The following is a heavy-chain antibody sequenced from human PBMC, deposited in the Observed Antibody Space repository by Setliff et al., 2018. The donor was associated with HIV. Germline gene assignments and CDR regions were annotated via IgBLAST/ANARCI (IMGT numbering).Heavy chain of an antibody. J-gene: IGHJ3*02. CDR1: GGSFSSYY. V-gene: IGHV4-59*01. D-gene: IGHD3-22*01. Sequence: SETLSLTCTVSGGSFSSYYWSWIRQPPGKGLEWIGYIYYSGGTNFAQKFQGRVTMTRDTSTSTVYMELNSLRSEDTAVYYCARVHDGTTTGAFDIWGQGTLVTVSS. CDR2: IYYSGGT. CDR3: ARVHDGTTTGAFDI.